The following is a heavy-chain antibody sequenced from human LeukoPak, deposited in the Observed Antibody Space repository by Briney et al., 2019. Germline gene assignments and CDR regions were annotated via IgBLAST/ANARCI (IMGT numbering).Heavy chain of an antibody. V-gene: IGHV4-38-2*02. Sequence: PSETLSLACTVSGYSISSGYYWGWIRQPPGKGLEWIGSIYHSGSTYYNPSLKSRVTISVDTSKNQFSLKLSSVTAADTAVYYCARDRPYYYDSSGYGGWFDPWGQGTLVTVSS. CDR1: GYSISSGYY. CDR2: IYHSGST. D-gene: IGHD3-22*01. CDR3: ARDRPYYYDSSGYGGWFDP. J-gene: IGHJ5*02.